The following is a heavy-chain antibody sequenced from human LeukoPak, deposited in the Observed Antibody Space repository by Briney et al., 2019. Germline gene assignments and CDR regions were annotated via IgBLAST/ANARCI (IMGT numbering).Heavy chain of an antibody. J-gene: IGHJ6*03. D-gene: IGHD3-10*01. Sequence: PSETLSLTCTVSGGSISSYYWSWIRQPAGKGLEWIGRIYTSGSTNYNPSLKSRVTMSVDTSKNQFSLKLSSVTAADTAVYYCARDIVTMVRGVTYYYYYYMDVWGKGTTVTVSS. CDR2: IYTSGST. CDR1: GGSISSYY. V-gene: IGHV4-4*07. CDR3: ARDIVTMVRGVTYYYYYYMDV.